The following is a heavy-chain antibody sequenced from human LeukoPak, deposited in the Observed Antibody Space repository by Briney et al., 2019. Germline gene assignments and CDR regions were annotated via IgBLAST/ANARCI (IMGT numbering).Heavy chain of an antibody. CDR2: IYGAGHTP. J-gene: IGHJ5*02. CDR1: GFTFSSYS. D-gene: IGHD4-17*01. CDR3: AKDFSVTERNRFAP. V-gene: IGHV3-23*01. Sequence: GGSLRLSCAASGFTFSSYSMSWVRQAPGKRLEWLSSIYGAGHTPYYADSVKGGFTISIDNSKNTLFLQINSLRADDTAVYYSAKDFSVTERNRFAPWVGGRLVSV.